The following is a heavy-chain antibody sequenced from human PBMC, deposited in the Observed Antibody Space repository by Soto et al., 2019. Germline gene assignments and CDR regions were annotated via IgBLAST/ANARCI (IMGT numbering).Heavy chain of an antibody. CDR1: GFRFSDSG. V-gene: IGHV3-33*01. Sequence: QVQLAESGGGVVQPGTFLRLSCAASGFRFSDSGMHWVRQAPGKGLEWVAGIWSDSRSEYYADSVEGRFTISRDNSRNTMYLKMNSLGAEGTGVYYWVRGNRHRSSSGWGGGFDYWGQGALVTVSS. CDR3: VRGNRHRSSSGWGGGFDY. J-gene: IGHJ4*02. CDR2: IWSDSRSE. D-gene: IGHD6-6*01.